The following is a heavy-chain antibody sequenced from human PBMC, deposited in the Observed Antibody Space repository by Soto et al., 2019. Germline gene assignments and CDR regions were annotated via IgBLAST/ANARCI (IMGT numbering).Heavy chain of an antibody. CDR2: IIPIFGTA. V-gene: IGHV1-69*06. Sequence: ASVKVSCKASGGTFSSYAISWVRQAPGQELEWMGGIIPIFGTANYAQEFQGRGTIPVYKSTSTSYLALSSLRSEDTAVYSCGREWANGGNKGFDSWGQGTLVTVSS. CDR3: GREWANGGNKGFDS. D-gene: IGHD2-15*01. CDR1: GGTFSSYA. J-gene: IGHJ5*02.